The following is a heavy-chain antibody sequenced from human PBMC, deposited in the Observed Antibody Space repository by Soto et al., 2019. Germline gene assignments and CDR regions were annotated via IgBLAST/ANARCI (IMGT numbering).Heavy chain of an antibody. D-gene: IGHD2-2*01. CDR2: TSNSGST. J-gene: IGHJ4*02. CDR1: GGSITSSGYY. Sequence: QVQLQESGPGLVKPSQTLSLTCTVSGGSITSSGYYWSWIRQHPGEGLEWIGFTSNSGSTSYNPSXKSXVTISVDTSSNQFSLNLKSVTAADTAVYYCVRGGGSTKVDYWGQGTLVTVSP. V-gene: IGHV4-31*03. CDR3: VRGGGSTKVDY.